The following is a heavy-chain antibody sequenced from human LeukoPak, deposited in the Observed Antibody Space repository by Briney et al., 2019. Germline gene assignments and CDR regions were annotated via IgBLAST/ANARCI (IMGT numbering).Heavy chain of an antibody. Sequence: GGSLRLSCAASGFTFSSYWMHWVRQAPGKGLVWVSRINSDGSSTSYADSVKGRFTISRDNAKNTLYLQMNSLRAEDTAVYYCARAFYCSSTSCYTYSYWGQGTLVTVSS. CDR1: GFTFSSYW. CDR2: INSDGSST. D-gene: IGHD2-2*02. CDR3: ARAFYCSSTSCYTYSY. V-gene: IGHV3-74*01. J-gene: IGHJ4*02.